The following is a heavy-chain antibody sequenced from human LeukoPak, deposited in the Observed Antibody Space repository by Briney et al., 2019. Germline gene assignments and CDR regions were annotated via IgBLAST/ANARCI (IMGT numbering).Heavy chain of an antibody. D-gene: IGHD6-13*01. V-gene: IGHV4-38-2*02. CDR1: GYSISSGYY. CDR2: INHSGST. CDR3: ASHWYNAFDI. J-gene: IGHJ3*02. Sequence: SETLSLTCTVSGYSISSGYYWGWIRQPPGKGLEWIGEINHSGSTNYNPSLKSRVTISVDTSKNQFSLKLSSVTAADTAVYYCASHWYNAFDIWGQGTMVTVSS.